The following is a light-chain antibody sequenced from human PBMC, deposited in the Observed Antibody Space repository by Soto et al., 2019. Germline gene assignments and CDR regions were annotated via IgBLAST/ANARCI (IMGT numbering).Light chain of an antibody. V-gene: IGKV3-11*01. CDR2: DAT. J-gene: IGKJ4*01. Sequence: EIVLTQSPATLSLSPGERATLSCRASQSVTWYLTWYQQKPGQAPRLLIYDATNRAAGIPARFSGSGSRTDFTLTISSLEPEDFAVYYCQQRTNWLTFGGGTRVEI. CDR1: QSVTWY. CDR3: QQRTNWLT.